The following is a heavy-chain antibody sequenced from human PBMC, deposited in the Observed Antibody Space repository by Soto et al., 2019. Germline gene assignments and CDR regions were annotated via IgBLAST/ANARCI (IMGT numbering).Heavy chain of an antibody. Sequence: QVQLVQSGAEVKKPGASVKVSCEASGYYFIDYYIHWVRQAPGQGFEWMGRISPKSGGTNYAQKFEGRVTMTWDTSLNTAYMELSSLKSDDTAVYYCARPPGYISDWYYFDLWGQGTRVTVSS. CDR2: ISPKSGGT. CDR3: ARPPGYISDWYYFDL. D-gene: IGHD3-9*01. J-gene: IGHJ4*02. V-gene: IGHV1-2*02. CDR1: GYYFIDYY.